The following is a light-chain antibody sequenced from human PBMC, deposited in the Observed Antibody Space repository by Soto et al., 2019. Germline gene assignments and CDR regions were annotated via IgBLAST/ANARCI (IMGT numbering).Light chain of an antibody. CDR3: QQYNDWLRT. V-gene: IGKV3-15*01. CDR1: QSVSSS. J-gene: IGKJ2*01. Sequence: EIVMTQSPATLSVSPGERATLSCRASQSVSSSLAWYQQKPGQAPRLLIYGASARATGIPARFSGSGSGTEFTLTISRVQYEDFAVYYCQQYNDWLRTFGQGTRLEIK. CDR2: GAS.